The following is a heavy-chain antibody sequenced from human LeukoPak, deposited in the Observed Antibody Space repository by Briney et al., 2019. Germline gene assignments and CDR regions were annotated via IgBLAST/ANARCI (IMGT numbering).Heavy chain of an antibody. CDR1: GGSISSSSHY. V-gene: IGHV4-39*07. J-gene: IGHJ4*02. CDR2: IYYSGST. D-gene: IGHD3-10*01. CDR3: ARDQTGRGYFDY. Sequence: SETLSLTCTVSGGSISSSSHYWGWIRQPPGKGLEWIGTIYYSGSTFYNPSLKSRVTISVDTSKNQFSLKLSSVTAADTAVFYCARDQTGRGYFDYWGQGTLVTVSS.